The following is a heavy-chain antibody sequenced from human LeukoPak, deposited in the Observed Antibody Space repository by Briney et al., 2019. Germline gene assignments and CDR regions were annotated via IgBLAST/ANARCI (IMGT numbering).Heavy chain of an antibody. J-gene: IGHJ4*02. D-gene: IGHD3-10*01. Sequence: ASVKVSCKASGYTFTSYGISWVRQAPGQGLEWMGWIGAYNGNTNYAQKLQGRVTMTTDTSTSTAYMELRSLRSDDTAVYYCARDLGLLWFGEPFDYWGQGTLVTVSS. CDR3: ARDLGLLWFGEPFDY. V-gene: IGHV1-18*04. CDR2: IGAYNGNT. CDR1: GYTFTSYG.